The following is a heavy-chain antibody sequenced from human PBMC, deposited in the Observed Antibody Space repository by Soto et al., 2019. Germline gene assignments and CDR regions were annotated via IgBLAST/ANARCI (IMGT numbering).Heavy chain of an antibody. D-gene: IGHD3-22*01. V-gene: IGHV3-23*01. CDR3: AKAYYYDSSGYFGSEFDY. CDR1: GFTFSSYA. J-gene: IGHJ4*02. CDR2: ISGSGSST. Sequence: LRLSCAASGFTFSSYAMSWVRQAPGKGLEWVSAISGSGSSTYYADSVKGRFTISRDNSKNTLYLQMNSLRAEDTAVYYCAKAYYYDSSGYFGSEFDYWGQGTLVTVSS.